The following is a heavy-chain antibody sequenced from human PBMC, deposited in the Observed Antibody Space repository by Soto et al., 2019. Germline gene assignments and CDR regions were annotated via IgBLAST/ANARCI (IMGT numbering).Heavy chain of an antibody. CDR3: ARGDYGDYSGHFDY. Sequence: QVQLQESGPGLVKPSGTLSLTCAVSGGSISSSSWWWGVRPPAGGGLEWSGEIYHSGSTNYTPTLKSRAPLSVDKSKNHFSLKLSSVTAADTAVYYCARGDYGDYSGHFDYWGQGTLVTVSS. CDR1: GGSISSSSW. D-gene: IGHD4-17*01. V-gene: IGHV4-4*02. CDR2: IYHSGST. J-gene: IGHJ4*02.